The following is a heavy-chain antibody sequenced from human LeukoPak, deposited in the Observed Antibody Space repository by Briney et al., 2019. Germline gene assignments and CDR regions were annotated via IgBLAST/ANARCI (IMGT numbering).Heavy chain of an antibody. CDR3: AKDVGRVGASPFGS. V-gene: IGHV3-30*18. CDR1: GFTFSSYG. J-gene: IGHJ4*02. D-gene: IGHD1-26*01. Sequence: PGGSLRLSCAASGFTFSSYGMHWVRQAPGKGREWVAVISYDGSNKYYEDSVKGRFTISRDNSKNTLYLQMNSLRAEDTAVYHCAKDVGRVGASPFGSWGQGTLVTASS. CDR2: ISYDGSNK.